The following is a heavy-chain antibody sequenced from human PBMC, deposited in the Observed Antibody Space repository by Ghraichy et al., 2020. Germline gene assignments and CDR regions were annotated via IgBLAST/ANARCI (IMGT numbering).Heavy chain of an antibody. CDR2: ISGSGGST. CDR3: AKDKYRDTGTGKRYYYYGLDV. J-gene: IGHJ6*02. D-gene: IGHD5-12*01. Sequence: GESLNISCAASGLIFSDYAMHWVRQAPGKRLEWVSCISGSGGSTYYGDFVKGRCTISRDNSKNTLYLQLDSLGADDTAVYHCAKDKYRDTGTGKRYYYYGLDVWGQGTTVTVSS. V-gene: IGHV3-23*01. CDR1: GLIFSDYA.